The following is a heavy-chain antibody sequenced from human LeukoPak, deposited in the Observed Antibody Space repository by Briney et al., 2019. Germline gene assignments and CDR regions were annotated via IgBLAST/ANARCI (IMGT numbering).Heavy chain of an antibody. Sequence: GGSLRLSCAASGFTFSSDAMRWVRQAPGKGLEWVSAISSSGGSTYYADSVRGRFIISRDSSKNTLYLQMNSLRAEDTAVYYCAKGGAQVGGQGTLVTVSS. CDR1: GFTFSSDA. D-gene: IGHD1-26*01. J-gene: IGHJ4*02. V-gene: IGHV3-23*01. CDR3: AKGGAQV. CDR2: ISSSGGST.